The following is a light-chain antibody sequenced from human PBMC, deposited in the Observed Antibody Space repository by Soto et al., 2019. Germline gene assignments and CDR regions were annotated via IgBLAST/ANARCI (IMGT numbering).Light chain of an antibody. V-gene: IGKV3-15*01. CDR2: DTS. J-gene: IGKJ4*01. CDR3: QQYHRWPLT. CDR1: QSIYEK. Sequence: EIVMPQSPPTLSVSPGERVTLSCRASQSIYEKLAWYQQKPGQTPRLVIYDTSTRATGTPGSFSGSGSGTEFTLTISSLQSEDFAVYYCQQYHRWPLTFG.